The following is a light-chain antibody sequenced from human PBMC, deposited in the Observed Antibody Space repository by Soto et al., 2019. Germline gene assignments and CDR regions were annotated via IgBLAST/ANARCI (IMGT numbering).Light chain of an antibody. CDR1: QSVSSNY. CDR2: GAS. CDR3: QQYGSSIKT. V-gene: IGKV3-20*01. J-gene: IGKJ1*01. Sequence: EIVLTQFPGTLSLSPGERATLSCRASQSVSSNYLAWYQQRPGQPPNLLIFGASNRAPGIPDRFSGSGSGTDFTLTISRLEPGDFAVYYCQQYGSSIKTFGQGTKVDIK.